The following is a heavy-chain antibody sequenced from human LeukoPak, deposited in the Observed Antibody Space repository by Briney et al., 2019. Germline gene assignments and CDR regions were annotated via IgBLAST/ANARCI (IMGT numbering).Heavy chain of an antibody. CDR1: GGSLSGYW. V-gene: IGHV4-34*01. CDR3: VRGHGYIWGMSGY. Sequence: SETLSLTCAVYGGSLSGYWWSWIRQPPGEGLEWIGEISHSGSTNYDPSFKSRVTMSVDTSKNQVSLKPTSVTAGDTAVYYCVRGHGYIWGMSGYWGQGTLVTVSS. CDR2: ISHSGST. D-gene: IGHD3-16*01. J-gene: IGHJ4*02.